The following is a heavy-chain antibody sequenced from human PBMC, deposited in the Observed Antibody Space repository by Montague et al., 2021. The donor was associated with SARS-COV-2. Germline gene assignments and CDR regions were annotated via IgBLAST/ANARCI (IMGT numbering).Heavy chain of an antibody. J-gene: IGHJ3*02. D-gene: IGHD3-9*01. CDR3: ARGRPVQGSFRHFDSISSGARDI. CDR1: RGSFSNYY. V-gene: IGHV4-34*01. Sequence: SETLSLTCAVSRGSFSNYYWTWIRQSPGKGLEWIGEITQGGAPNYTPSXXSRVTISLDTSKKQISLKLNSVTVADTAVFFCARGRPVQGSFRHFDSISSGARDIWAQGSLVIVSS. CDR2: ITQGGAP.